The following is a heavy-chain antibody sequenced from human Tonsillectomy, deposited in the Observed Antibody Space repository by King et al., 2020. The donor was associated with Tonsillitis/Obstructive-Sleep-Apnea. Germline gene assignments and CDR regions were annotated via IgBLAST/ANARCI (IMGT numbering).Heavy chain of an antibody. J-gene: IGHJ4*02. Sequence: VQLVQSGAEVKKSGASVRVSCRASGGTFSNYNFNWVRQAPGQGLQWMGGIIPIFGTTDYAQKFQGRVTITADESTSTAYMDLSSLRSEDTAVYYCATSPANIVVVPTTLHFDYWGQGTLVTVSS. CDR3: ATSPANIVVVPTTLHFDY. D-gene: IGHD2-2*01. CDR1: GGTFSNYN. V-gene: IGHV1-69*12. CDR2: IIPIFGTT.